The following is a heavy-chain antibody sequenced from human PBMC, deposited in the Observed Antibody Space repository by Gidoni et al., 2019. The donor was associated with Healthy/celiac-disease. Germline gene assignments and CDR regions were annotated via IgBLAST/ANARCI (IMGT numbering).Heavy chain of an antibody. V-gene: IGHV4-34*01. J-gene: IGHJ2*01. Sequence: QLTWEGLEWIGEINHSGSTNYNPSLKSRVTISVDTSKNQFSLKLSSVTAADTAVYYCARGVIRKSSSSRQRGWYFDLWGRAPWSLSPQ. CDR2: INHSGST. CDR3: ARGVIRKSSSSRQRGWYFDL. D-gene: IGHD6-13*01.